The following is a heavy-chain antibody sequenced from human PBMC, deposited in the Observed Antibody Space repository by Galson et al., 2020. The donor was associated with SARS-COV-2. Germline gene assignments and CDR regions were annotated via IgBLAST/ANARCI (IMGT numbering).Heavy chain of an antibody. D-gene: IGHD1-1*01. V-gene: IGHV4-38-2*01. CDR3: ARRTNWLRGDWLDP. Sequence: SETLSLTCVVSNTSISSGSYWAWIRQAPGKGLEWIGDIYQSGRSYYSPSLKSRVTISIEPSKNQFSLKLNSVTAADTAGYYGARRTNWLRGDWLDPWGQGILVTVSS. J-gene: IGHJ5*02. CDR1: NTSISSGSY. CDR2: IYQSGRS.